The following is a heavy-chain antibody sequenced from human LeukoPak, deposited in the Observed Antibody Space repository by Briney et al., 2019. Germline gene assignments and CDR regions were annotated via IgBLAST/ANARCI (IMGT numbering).Heavy chain of an antibody. J-gene: IGHJ2*01. Sequence: GGSLRLSCAASGFSFNSFPMHWVRQAPGKGPEWVAIISYDGSNNFYADSVKGRFTISRDNSKNTLYLQMNSLRVEDMAVYYCAREPRMAGYFDLWGRGTLVTVSS. D-gene: IGHD5-24*01. CDR3: AREPRMAGYFDL. V-gene: IGHV3-30*14. CDR2: ISYDGSNN. CDR1: GFSFNSFP.